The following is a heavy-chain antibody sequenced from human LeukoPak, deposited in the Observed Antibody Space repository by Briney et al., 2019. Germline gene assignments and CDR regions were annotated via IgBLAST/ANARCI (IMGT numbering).Heavy chain of an antibody. V-gene: IGHV4-4*07. CDR1: GGSIKNYY. J-gene: IGHJ4*02. CDR2: IHTSGST. D-gene: IGHD6-19*01. Sequence: PSETLSFTCTGSGGSIKNYYWIWIRQPAGKGLEWFGRIHTSGSTNYNPSLKSRLTVSVDTSKNQFSLRLTSVTAADTAVYYCARDGGSGWYDYWGQGILVTVSS. CDR3: ARDGGSGWYDY.